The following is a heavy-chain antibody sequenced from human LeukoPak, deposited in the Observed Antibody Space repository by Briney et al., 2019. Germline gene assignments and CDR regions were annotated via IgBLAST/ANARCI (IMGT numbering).Heavy chain of an antibody. CDR1: GFTFSSYA. CDR3: AKDIAAAEDGMDV. V-gene: IGHV3-23*01. Sequence: SGGSLRLSCAASGFTFSSYAISWVRQAPGKGLEWVSAISGSGGSTYYADSVKGRFTISRDNSKNTLYLQMNSLRAEDTAVYYCAKDIAAAEDGMDVWGQGTTVTVSS. CDR2: ISGSGGST. J-gene: IGHJ6*02. D-gene: IGHD6-13*01.